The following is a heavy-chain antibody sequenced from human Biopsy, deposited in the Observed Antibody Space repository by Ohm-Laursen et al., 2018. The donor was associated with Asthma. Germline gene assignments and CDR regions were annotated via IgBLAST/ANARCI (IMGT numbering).Heavy chain of an antibody. CDR2: ISYDGSSI. J-gene: IGHJ4*02. CDR3: AREGVAGTHIED. D-gene: IGHD6-19*01. CDR1: RFTYE. Sequence: SLRLSCAASRFTYEMHWVRQAPGKGLEWVAVISYDGSSIYYADSVEGRFTISRDNSKNTLSLQMNSLTAEDTAVYYCAREGVAGTHIEDWGQGTLVTVSS. V-gene: IGHV3-30-3*01.